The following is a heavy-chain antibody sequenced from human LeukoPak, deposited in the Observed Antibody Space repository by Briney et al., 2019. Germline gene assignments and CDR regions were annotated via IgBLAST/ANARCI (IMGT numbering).Heavy chain of an antibody. CDR3: ARQADRGGWWNDY. J-gene: IGHJ4*02. Sequence: GGSLRLSCAASGFTISNYPMTWVRQAPGKGLEWVSAIGSDGETYYADSVKGRFTISRDNSKNTLYLQMNSLRADDTAVYYCARQADRGGWWNDYWGQGALVAVSS. CDR1: GFTISNYP. V-gene: IGHV3-23*01. D-gene: IGHD2-15*01. CDR2: IGSDGET.